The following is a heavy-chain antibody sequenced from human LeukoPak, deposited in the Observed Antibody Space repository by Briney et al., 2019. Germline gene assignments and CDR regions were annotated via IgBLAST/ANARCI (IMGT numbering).Heavy chain of an antibody. D-gene: IGHD6-19*01. V-gene: IGHV3-66*03. CDR3: ARDHGSGWTNNWFDP. Sequence: GSLRLSCAASGFTVSSNYMSWVRQAPGKGLEWVSVIYTSGSTYYADSVKGRFTISRDNSKNTLYLQMNSLRAEDTAVYYCARDHGSGWTNNWFDPWGQGTLVTVSS. CDR2: IYTSGST. J-gene: IGHJ5*02. CDR1: GFTVSSNY.